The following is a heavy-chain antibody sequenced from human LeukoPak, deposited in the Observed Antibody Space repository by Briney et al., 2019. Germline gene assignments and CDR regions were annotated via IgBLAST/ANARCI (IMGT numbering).Heavy chain of an antibody. V-gene: IGHV3-33*06. Sequence: GGSLRLSCAASGVTFSTFGMHWVRQAPGKGLEWVAVILFDGSNKYNGDSVKGRFTISRDNSKNTLYLQMNSLRAEDTAVYYCAKDKGGITYVFDYWGQGTLVTVSS. CDR1: GVTFSTFG. CDR3: AKDKGGITYVFDY. D-gene: IGHD1-1*01. J-gene: IGHJ4*02. CDR2: ILFDGSNK.